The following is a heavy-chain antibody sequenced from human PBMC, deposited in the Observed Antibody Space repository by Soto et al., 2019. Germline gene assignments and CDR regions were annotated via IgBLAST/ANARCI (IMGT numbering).Heavy chain of an antibody. Sequence: EVQLVESGGGLVQPGGSLRLSCAASGFTFSDHHMDWVRQAPGKGLEWVGRARNKAHGYTTAYAASLKGRFTISRDDSKNTLYLQMNSLRAEDTAVYYCASPALFGAHSAHYYYYYGMDVWGQGTTVTVSS. D-gene: IGHD3-3*01. V-gene: IGHV3-72*01. J-gene: IGHJ6*02. CDR3: ASPALFGAHSAHYYYYYGMDV. CDR2: ARNKAHGYTT. CDR1: GFTFSDHH.